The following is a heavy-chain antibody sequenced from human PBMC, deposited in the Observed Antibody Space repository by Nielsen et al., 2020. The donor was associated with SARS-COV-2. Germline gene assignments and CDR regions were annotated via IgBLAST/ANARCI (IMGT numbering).Heavy chain of an antibody. CDR2: IYYSGST. CDR3: ARLAPYHYYMDV. Sequence: SETLSLTCTVSGGSISSYYWSWIRQPPGKGLEWIGYIYYSGSTNYNPSLKSRVTISVDTSKNQFSLKLNSVTAADTAVYYCARLAPYHYYMDVWGKGTTVTVSS. V-gene: IGHV4-59*01. CDR1: GGSISSYY. J-gene: IGHJ6*03. D-gene: IGHD5-12*01.